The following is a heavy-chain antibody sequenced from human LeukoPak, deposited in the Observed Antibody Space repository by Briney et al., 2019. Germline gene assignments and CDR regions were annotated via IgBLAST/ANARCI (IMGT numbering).Heavy chain of an antibody. CDR2: IYYSGGT. D-gene: IGHD2-2*01. CDR1: GGSISSSSHY. CDR3: AREGVEYCSSTSCLRASFDI. V-gene: IGHV4-39*07. Sequence: SETLSLTCTVPGGSISSSSHYWGWIRQPPGKGLEWIGSIYYSGGTYYNPSLKSRVTISVDTSRNQFSLKLSSVTAADTAVYYCAREGVEYCSSTSCLRASFDIWGQGTTVTVSS. J-gene: IGHJ3*02.